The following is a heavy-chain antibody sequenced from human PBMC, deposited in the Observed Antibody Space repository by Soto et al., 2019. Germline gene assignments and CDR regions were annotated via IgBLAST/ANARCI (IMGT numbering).Heavy chain of an antibody. V-gene: IGHV1-18*01. CDR1: GYTFTSYG. Sequence: QVQLVQSGGEVKKPGASVKVSCKASGYTFTSYGISWVRQAPGQGLEWMGRISAYNGNTNYAQKLQGRVTMTTDTPTSTDYMELRSLRSDDTAVYYCARVLGALGHWFDPWGQGTLVTVSS. D-gene: IGHD1-26*01. CDR3: ARVLGALGHWFDP. J-gene: IGHJ5*02. CDR2: ISAYNGNT.